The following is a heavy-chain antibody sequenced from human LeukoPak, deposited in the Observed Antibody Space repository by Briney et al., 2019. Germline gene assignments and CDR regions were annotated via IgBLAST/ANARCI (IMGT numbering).Heavy chain of an antibody. J-gene: IGHJ4*02. D-gene: IGHD1-26*01. CDR3: ARGRVVGASRSLDY. V-gene: IGHV4-39*07. CDR2: IFYSGST. Sequence: SETLSLTCTVSGGSISTSSYYWGWVRQPPGKGLEWIGNIFYSGSTYYSPSLKSRVTISLDTSRNQFSLKLNSVTAADTAVYYCARGRVVGASRSLDYWGQGTLVTVSS. CDR1: GGSISTSSYY.